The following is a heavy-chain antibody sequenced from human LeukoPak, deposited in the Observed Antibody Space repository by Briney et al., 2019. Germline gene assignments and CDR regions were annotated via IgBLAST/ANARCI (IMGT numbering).Heavy chain of an antibody. J-gene: IGHJ4*02. Sequence: GGSLRLSCAASGFPLSGYSMNWVRQAPGKGLEWVPSISSTTNYIYYADSVKGRFTISRDNAKNSLYLQMNSLRAEDTAVYYCARVGYCSSSTCRNYFDYWGQGTLVTVSS. CDR3: ARVGYCSSSTCRNYFDY. CDR1: GFPLSGYS. CDR2: ISSTTNYI. D-gene: IGHD2-2*01. V-gene: IGHV3-21*01.